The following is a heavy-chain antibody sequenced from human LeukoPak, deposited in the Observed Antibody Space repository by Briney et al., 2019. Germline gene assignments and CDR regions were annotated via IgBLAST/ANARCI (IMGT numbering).Heavy chain of an antibody. D-gene: IGHD6-19*01. CDR3: ARGYSSGWPNWFDP. J-gene: IGHJ5*02. CDR2: ISSSSSYI. V-gene: IGHV3-21*01. CDR1: GFTFGTYS. Sequence: GGSLRLSCAGSGFTFGTYSMNWVRQAPGKGLEWVSSISSSSSYIYYADSVKGRFTISRDNAKNSLYLQMNSLRAEDTAVYYCARGYSSGWPNWFDPWGQGTLVTVSS.